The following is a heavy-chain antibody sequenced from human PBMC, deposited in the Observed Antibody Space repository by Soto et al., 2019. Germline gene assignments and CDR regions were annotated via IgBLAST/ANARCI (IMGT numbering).Heavy chain of an antibody. V-gene: IGHV3-23*01. J-gene: IGHJ4*02. CDR3: ALRKTGSYFDY. Sequence: EVQLLESGGGLVQPGGSLRLSCAGAGFTFSTYAMSWVRQAPGKGLEWVSAISASGTSTFYAGSVKGRFTISRDNSMNPLYLPMNSLRADDTAVYYCALRKTGSYFDYWGQGTLVTVSS. CDR1: GFTFSTYA. D-gene: IGHD7-27*01. CDR2: ISASGTST.